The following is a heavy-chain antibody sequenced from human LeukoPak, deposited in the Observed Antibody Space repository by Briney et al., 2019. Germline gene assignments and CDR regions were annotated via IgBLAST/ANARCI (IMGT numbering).Heavy chain of an antibody. J-gene: IGHJ5*01. Sequence: GGSLRLSCAASGFTFSRFAMIWVRQAPGKGLEWVSAISGTGDSTYYADSVKGRFTISRDNSKNTLYLQMNSLRVEDTAVYYCAKSWYQIFCYWFDSWGQGTLVTVSS. CDR3: AKSWYQIFCYWFDS. CDR2: ISGTGDST. V-gene: IGHV3-23*01. D-gene: IGHD2-2*01. CDR1: GFTFSRFA.